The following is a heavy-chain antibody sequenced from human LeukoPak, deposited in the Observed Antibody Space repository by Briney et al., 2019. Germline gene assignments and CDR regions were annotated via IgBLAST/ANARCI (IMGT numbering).Heavy chain of an antibody. Sequence: GASVKVSCKASGGTFSSYAISWVRQAPGQGLEWMGGIIPIFGTANYAQKFQGRVTITADESTGTAYMELSSLRSEDTAVYYCARGVVPAANAIPLDYWGQGTLVTVSS. CDR1: GGTFSSYA. CDR2: IIPIFGTA. D-gene: IGHD2-2*01. V-gene: IGHV1-69*13. CDR3: ARGVVPAANAIPLDY. J-gene: IGHJ4*02.